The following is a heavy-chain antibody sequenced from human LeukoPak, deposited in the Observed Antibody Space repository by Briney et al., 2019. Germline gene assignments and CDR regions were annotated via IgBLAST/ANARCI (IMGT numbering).Heavy chain of an antibody. J-gene: IGHJ4*02. D-gene: IGHD3-22*01. CDR2: INLKSGGT. Sequence: ASVQVSFQASGYTFTCYSIHWVRPAPGQGHEWMGWINLKSGGTNYAQKFQARVTMTRETSISTAYMELSRLRSDDTAVYYCAREDSTGYSSLDYWGQGTLVTVSS. V-gene: IGHV1-2*02. CDR3: AREDSTGYSSLDY. CDR1: GYTFTCYS.